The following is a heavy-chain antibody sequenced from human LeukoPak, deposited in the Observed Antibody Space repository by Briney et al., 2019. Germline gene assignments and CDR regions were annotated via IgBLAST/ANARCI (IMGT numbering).Heavy chain of an antibody. CDR1: GFTFSSYA. V-gene: IGHV3-23*01. J-gene: IGHJ6*02. D-gene: IGHD6-13*01. CDR2: ISASGGTA. CDR3: ARDHQQLGGHYYYGMDV. Sequence: GGSLRLSCAASGFTFSSYAMNWVRQAPGKGLEWVSVISASGGTAYYADSVKGRFTISRDNAKNSLYLQMNSLRAEDTAVYYCARDHQQLGGHYYYGMDVWGQGTTVTVSS.